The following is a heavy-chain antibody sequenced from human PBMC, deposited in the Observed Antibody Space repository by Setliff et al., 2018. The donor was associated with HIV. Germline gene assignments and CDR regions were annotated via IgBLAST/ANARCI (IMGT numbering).Heavy chain of an antibody. D-gene: IGHD6-19*01. J-gene: IGHJ6*03. CDR2: IHYTGST. V-gene: IGHV4-59*11. Sequence: SETLSLTCTVSGASISSHYWTWIRQPPGKGLEWIGNIHYTGSTNYNPSLKSRVTISGDPSKKQFSLVLSSVTAADPAVYYCARVPSSGWYGGHHYMDVWGKGATVTVSS. CDR1: GASISSHY. CDR3: ARVPSSGWYGGHHYMDV.